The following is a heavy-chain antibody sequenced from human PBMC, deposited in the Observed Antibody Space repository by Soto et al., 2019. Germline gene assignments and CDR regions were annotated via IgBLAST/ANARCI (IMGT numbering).Heavy chain of an antibody. J-gene: IGHJ5*02. Sequence: SETLSLTCAVSGGSISSDTYSWGWIRQPPGKGLEWIGNIYYSGNTYYNPSLKSRVTMSVDTSKNQFSLKLNSVTAADTAVYYCARHFWGATDWFAPWGQGTLVTVSS. D-gene: IGHD1-26*01. CDR3: ARHFWGATDWFAP. CDR2: IYYSGNT. V-gene: IGHV4-39*01. CDR1: GGSISSDTYS.